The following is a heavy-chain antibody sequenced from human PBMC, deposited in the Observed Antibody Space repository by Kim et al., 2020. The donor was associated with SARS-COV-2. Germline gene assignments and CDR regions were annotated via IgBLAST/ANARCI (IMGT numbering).Heavy chain of an antibody. J-gene: IGHJ3*02. Sequence: GGSLRLSCAASGFTFDDYAMHWVRQAPGKGLEWVSGISWNSGSIGYADSVKGRFTISRDNAKNSLYLQMNSLRDEDTALYYCAKLSRRPRLHPGITIFGVAEGAFDIWGQGTMVTVSS. CDR1: GFTFDDYA. CDR2: ISWNSGSI. V-gene: IGHV3-9*01. CDR3: AKLSRRPRLHPGITIFGVAEGAFDI. D-gene: IGHD3-3*01.